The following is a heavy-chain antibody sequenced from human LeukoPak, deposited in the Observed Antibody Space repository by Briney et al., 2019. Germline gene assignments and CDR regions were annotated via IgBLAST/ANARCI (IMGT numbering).Heavy chain of an antibody. CDR2: IIPIFGTA. CDR3: ARGRRGAAPDY. V-gene: IGHV1-69*05. CDR1: GGTFSSYA. D-gene: IGHD6-6*01. Sequence: ASVKVSCKASGGTFSSYAISWVRQAPGQGLEWMGGIIPIFGTANYTQKFQGRVTITTDESTSTAYMELSSLRSEDTAVYYCARGRRGAAPDYWGQGTLVTVSS. J-gene: IGHJ4*02.